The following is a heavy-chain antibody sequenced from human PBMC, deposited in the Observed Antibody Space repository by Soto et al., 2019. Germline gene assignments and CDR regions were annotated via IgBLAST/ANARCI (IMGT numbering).Heavy chain of an antibody. Sequence: EVQLLESGGGLVQPGGSLRLSCAASGFTFSSYAMSWVRQAPGKGLEWVSAISGSGGSTYYADSVKGRFTISRDNSKNQLVSQKDRAGTGGKAVYLWAKGYVVGAPWGKYFDYWGQGTLVTVSS. CDR3: AKGYVVGAPWGKYFDY. CDR2: ISGSGGST. J-gene: IGHJ4*02. V-gene: IGHV3-23*01. CDR1: GFTFSSYA. D-gene: IGHD2-15*01.